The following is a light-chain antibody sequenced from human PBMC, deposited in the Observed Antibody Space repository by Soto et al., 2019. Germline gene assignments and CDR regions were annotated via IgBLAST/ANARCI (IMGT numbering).Light chain of an antibody. Sequence: IQLTQSPSYLSASVGDRVSITCRASQDIKTYLAWYQQKQGKAPKLLISGTFTLQSGVPSRFNGSGSGTDFTLTISRLQPEDFATYYCQHLNNYPPFTFGPGTKVDLE. J-gene: IGKJ3*01. CDR1: QDIKTY. CDR3: QHLNNYPPFT. CDR2: GTF. V-gene: IGKV1-9*01.